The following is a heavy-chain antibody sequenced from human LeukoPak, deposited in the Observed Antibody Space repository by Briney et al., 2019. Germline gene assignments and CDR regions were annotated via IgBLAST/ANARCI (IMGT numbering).Heavy chain of an antibody. CDR1: GFIVSHNY. Sequence: GGSLRLSCAASGFIVSHNYMSWVRQAPGKGLESVSLIYSGGSTYYADSVKGRFTISRDNSKNTLYLQMNNLRAEDTAVYYRAKGFCSGTRCNYYFDYWGQGTLVTVSS. D-gene: IGHD2-2*01. V-gene: IGHV3-53*01. CDR3: AKGFCSGTRCNYYFDY. J-gene: IGHJ4*02. CDR2: IYSGGST.